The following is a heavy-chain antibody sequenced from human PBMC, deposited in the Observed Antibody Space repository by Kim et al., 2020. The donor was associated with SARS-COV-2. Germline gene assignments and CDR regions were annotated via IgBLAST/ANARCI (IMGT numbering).Heavy chain of an antibody. V-gene: IGHV4-59*08. CDR1: GGSISSYY. CDR2: IYYSGST. CDR3: ARITTVPVGNWFDP. D-gene: IGHD3-10*01. J-gene: IGHJ5*02. Sequence: SETLSLTCTVSGGSISSYYWSWIRQPPGKGLEWIGYIYYSGSTNYNPSLKSRVTISVDTSKNQFSLKLSSVTAADTAVYYCARITTVPVGNWFDPWGQGTLVAVSS.